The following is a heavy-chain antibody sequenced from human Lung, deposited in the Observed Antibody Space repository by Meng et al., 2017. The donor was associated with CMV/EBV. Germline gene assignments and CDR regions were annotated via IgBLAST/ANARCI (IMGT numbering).Heavy chain of an antibody. V-gene: IGHV3-21*01. Sequence: GESLKISCAASGFTFSSFTMNWVRQAPGKGLEWVSSISYTSHYIYYADSLKGRFTISRDNARNSLYLQMNSLRAEDTAVYYCAGSRSGRYSPFDYWGQGNLVTVSS. J-gene: IGHJ4*02. D-gene: IGHD6-19*01. CDR3: AGSRSGRYSPFDY. CDR2: ISYTSHYI. CDR1: GFTFSSFT.